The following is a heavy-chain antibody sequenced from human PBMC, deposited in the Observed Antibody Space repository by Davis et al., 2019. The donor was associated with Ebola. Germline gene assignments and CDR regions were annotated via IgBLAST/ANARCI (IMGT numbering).Heavy chain of an antibody. D-gene: IGHD2-2*01. CDR1: GFTFSSYW. CDR3: ARDGFLVVVVPAATDYGMDV. V-gene: IGHV3-30-3*01. J-gene: IGHJ6*02. Sequence: GESLKISCAASGFTFSSYWMSWVRQAPGKGLEWVAVISYDGSNKYYADSVKGRFTISRDNSKNTLYLQMNSLRAEDTAVYYCARDGFLVVVVPAATDYGMDVWGQGTTVTVSS. CDR2: ISYDGSNK.